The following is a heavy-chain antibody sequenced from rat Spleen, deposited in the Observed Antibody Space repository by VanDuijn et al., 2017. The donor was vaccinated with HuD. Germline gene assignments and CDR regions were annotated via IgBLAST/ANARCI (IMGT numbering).Heavy chain of an antibody. CDR2: ISPSGAIT. D-gene: IGHD1-12*02. Sequence: EVQLVESGGGLVQPGRSLKLSCAASGFIFSNYGMHWIRQAPAKGLEWVASISPSGAITNYRDSVKGRFTISRDNAKRTVNLQMDSLRSEDSATYYCATDGYYDGTYYSVYVMDAWGQGASVTVSS. CDR1: GFIFSNYG. J-gene: IGHJ4*01. CDR3: ATDGYYDGTYYSVYVMDA. V-gene: IGHV5-19*01.